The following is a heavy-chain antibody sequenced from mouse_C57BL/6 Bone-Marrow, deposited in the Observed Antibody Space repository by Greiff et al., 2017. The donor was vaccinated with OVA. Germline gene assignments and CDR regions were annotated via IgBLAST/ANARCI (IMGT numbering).Heavy chain of an antibody. CDR2: IYHRSGNT. D-gene: IGHD2-1*01. Sequence: VQLQQSGAELARPGASVKLSCKASGYTFTSYGISWVKQRTGKGLEWIGEIYHRSGNTSYNEKFKGKATLTVDKSSSTAYMELRSLTSDDSAVYFCARNGLYYCLCDYWGQGTTLTVSS. J-gene: IGHJ2*01. CDR3: ARNGLYYCLCDY. V-gene: IGHV1-81*01. CDR1: GYTFTSYG.